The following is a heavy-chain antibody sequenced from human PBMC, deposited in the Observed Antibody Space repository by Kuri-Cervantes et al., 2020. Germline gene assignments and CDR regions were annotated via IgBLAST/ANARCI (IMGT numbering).Heavy chain of an antibody. CDR1: GFRFTSYA. Sequence: GESLKISCGGSGFRFTSYAMHWVRQAPGKGLEWVALISYNGTETYYADPVEGRFTISRDNAKNSLYLQMNSLRAEDTAVYYCVVGGFSGSYYDYYYYGMDVWGQGTTVTVSS. V-gene: IGHV3-30*04. D-gene: IGHD3-10*01. CDR2: ISYNGTET. CDR3: VVGGFSGSYYDYYYYGMDV. J-gene: IGHJ6*02.